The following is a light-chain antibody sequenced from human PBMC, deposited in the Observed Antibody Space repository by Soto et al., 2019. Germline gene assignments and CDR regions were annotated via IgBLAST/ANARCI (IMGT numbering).Light chain of an antibody. CDR3: CSYAGSYSYV. V-gene: IGLV2-11*01. J-gene: IGLJ1*01. Sequence: QSVLTQPRSVSGSPGQSVTISCTGTNRDVGGYKYVSWYQQYPGKAPKLMIYDVSKRPSGVPDRFSGSKSVNTASLTISGLQAEDEADYFCCSYAGSYSYVFGTGTKVTFL. CDR2: DVS. CDR1: NRDVGGYKY.